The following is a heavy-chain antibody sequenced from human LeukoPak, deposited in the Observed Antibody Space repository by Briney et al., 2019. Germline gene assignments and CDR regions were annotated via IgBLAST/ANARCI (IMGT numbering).Heavy chain of an antibody. D-gene: IGHD3-9*01. V-gene: IGHV3-7*01. J-gene: IGHJ6*02. CDR2: VQPEGSVK. CDR3: ARDGNPYYDILTGYLKTSGPYYYGMDV. Sequence: RGSPRVSCVASGFTLRSNKMKRVRHALGRGRECEAHVQPEGSVKIYADSVKGRFTISRDNAKDSVYLQMNSLRVEDTAVYYCARDGNPYYDILTGYLKTSGPYYYGMDVWGQGTTVTVSS. CDR1: GFTLRSNK.